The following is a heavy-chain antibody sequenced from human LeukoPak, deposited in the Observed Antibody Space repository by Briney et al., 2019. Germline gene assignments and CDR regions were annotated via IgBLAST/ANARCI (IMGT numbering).Heavy chain of an antibody. Sequence: GGSLRLSCAASGFTFSRFPMHWVRQAPGKGLEWVAAISNDGSTTYDADSVKGRFTISRDKSKNTLYLQMKSLRPEDTALYYCATGFTWSLESWGQGTMVALSS. CDR3: ATGFTWSLES. D-gene: IGHD2-8*02. CDR2: ISNDGSTT. CDR1: GFTFSRFP. V-gene: IGHV3-30*04. J-gene: IGHJ4*02.